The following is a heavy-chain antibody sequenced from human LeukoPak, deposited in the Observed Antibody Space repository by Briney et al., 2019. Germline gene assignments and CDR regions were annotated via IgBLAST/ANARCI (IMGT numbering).Heavy chain of an antibody. V-gene: IGHV3-9*01. D-gene: IGHD6-13*01. J-gene: IGHJ4*02. CDR3: ATGYIRSSGYEVDN. CDR2: ISWNSGSI. Sequence: GRSLRLSCAASGFTFDDYAMHWVRQAPGKGLEWVSGISWNSGSIGYADSVKGRFTISRDNAKNSLYLQMNNLRAEDTALYYCATGYIRSSGYEVDNWGQRTLVSVSP. CDR1: GFTFDDYA.